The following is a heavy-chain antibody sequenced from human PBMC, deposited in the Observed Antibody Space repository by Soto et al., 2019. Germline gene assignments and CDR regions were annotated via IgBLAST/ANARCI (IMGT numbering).Heavy chain of an antibody. V-gene: IGHV3-73*01. D-gene: IGHD5-18*01. Sequence: GGSLRLSCAASGFTFNGSAIHWVRQTSGKGLEWVGRIRSKPNSYATTYAASVKGRFTISRDDSKNTAYLQLNSLKTEDTAVYYCTRRLSEIQPEWDYYYNYMDVWGKGTTVTVSS. CDR3: TRRLSEIQPEWDYYYNYMDV. J-gene: IGHJ6*03. CDR1: GFTFNGSA. CDR2: IRSKPNSYAT.